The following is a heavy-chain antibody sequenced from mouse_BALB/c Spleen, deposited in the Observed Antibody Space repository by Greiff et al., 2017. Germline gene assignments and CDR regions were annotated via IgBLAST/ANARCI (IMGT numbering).Heavy chain of an antibody. V-gene: IGHV5-6-4*01. D-gene: IGHD1-1*01. CDR1: GFTFSSYT. J-gene: IGHJ1*01. Sequence: EVKLVESGGGLVKPGGSLKLSCAASGFTFSSYTMSWVRQTPEKRLEWVATISSGGSYTYYPDSVKGRFTISRDNAKNTLYLQMSSLKSEDTAMYYCTRDSTTVVATKYFDVWGAGTTVTVSS. CDR3: TRDSTTVVATKYFDV. CDR2: ISSGGSYT.